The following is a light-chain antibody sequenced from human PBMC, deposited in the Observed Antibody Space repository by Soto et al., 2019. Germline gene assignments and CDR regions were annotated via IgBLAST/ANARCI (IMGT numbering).Light chain of an antibody. Sequence: DIQMTQSPSSLSASIGERVTITCRASQSISSFLNWHQQRPGTAPKLLIHVASSLQTGVPSRFSGIGSGTDFSLTISNLQPEDSAIYFCQQTYSTIVTLGGGTKVEI. J-gene: IGKJ4*01. V-gene: IGKV1-39*01. CDR2: VAS. CDR1: QSISSF. CDR3: QQTYSTIVT.